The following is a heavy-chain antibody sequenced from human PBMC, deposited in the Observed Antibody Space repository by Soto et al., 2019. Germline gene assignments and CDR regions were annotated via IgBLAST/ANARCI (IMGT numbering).Heavy chain of an antibody. CDR3: ARDATWGCVWIDP. CDR2: IYHSGGA. J-gene: IGHJ5*02. D-gene: IGHD7-27*01. CDR1: AGSISSGDYY. Sequence: QVQLQESGPGLVKPSQTLSLTCTVSAGSISSGDYYWTWIRQQPGKGLEWIGYIYHSGGAYYNPSLKSRITMTVATSKNQSSRMLPSGTAADTAVYYCARDATWGCVWIDPWSPRPLVTVSS. V-gene: IGHV4-31*03.